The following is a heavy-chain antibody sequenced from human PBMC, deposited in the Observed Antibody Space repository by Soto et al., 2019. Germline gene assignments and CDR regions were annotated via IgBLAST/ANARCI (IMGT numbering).Heavy chain of an antibody. CDR2: IKSKTDGGTT. CDR1: GFTFSNAW. D-gene: IGHD2-15*01. CDR3: SSEVVEPFYYMDV. Sequence: GGSLRLSCAASGFTFSNAWMSWVRQAPGKGLEWVGRIKSKTDGGTTDYAAPVKGRFTISRDDSKNTLYLQMNSLKTEDTAVYYCSSEVVEPFYYMDVWGKGTTVTVSS. V-gene: IGHV3-15*01. J-gene: IGHJ6*03.